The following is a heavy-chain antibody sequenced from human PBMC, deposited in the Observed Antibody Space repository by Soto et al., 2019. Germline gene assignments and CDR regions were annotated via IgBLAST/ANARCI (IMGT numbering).Heavy chain of an antibody. D-gene: IGHD3-22*01. CDR2: IRSKGYGGTT. V-gene: IGHV3-49*03. CDR1: GSTFGDYA. Sequence: SLRLSCTPSGSTFGDYAMSWFRQAPGKGLEWVGFIRSKGYGGTTQYAASVKGRFTISRDDSESIAYLQMDSLKTEDTALYYCARVGSASLMVVVIADHWGQGTQVTVSS. CDR3: ARVGSASLMVVVIADH. J-gene: IGHJ4*02.